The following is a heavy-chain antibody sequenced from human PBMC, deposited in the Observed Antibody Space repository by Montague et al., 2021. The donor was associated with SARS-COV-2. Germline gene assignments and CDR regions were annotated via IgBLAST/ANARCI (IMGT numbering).Heavy chain of an antibody. J-gene: IGHJ3*02. D-gene: IGHD3-22*01. CDR1: GFSLSTSGVG. Sequence: PALVKPTQTLTLTCTFSGFSLSTSGVGVGWIRQPPGKVLEWLALIYWDDDKRYSPSLKSRLTITKDTSKNQVVLTMTNMDPVDTATYYCAHDRVTMIVVAKADAFDIWGQGTMATVSS. CDR2: IYWDDDK. CDR3: AHDRVTMIVVAKADAFDI. V-gene: IGHV2-5*02.